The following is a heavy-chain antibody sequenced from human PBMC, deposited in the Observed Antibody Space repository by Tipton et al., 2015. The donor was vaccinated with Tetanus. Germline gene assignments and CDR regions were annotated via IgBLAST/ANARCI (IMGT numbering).Heavy chain of an antibody. D-gene: IGHD3-10*01. CDR3: GIDRDLFAGVVIIPAVMSQ. J-gene: IGHJ4*02. CDR1: GYTFTRYG. Sequence: QLVQSGDEVKKPGASVKVSCKASGYTFTRYGIAWVRQAPGQGLEWMGGIIPGFRTANYAQKFQDRLTIIADESRSTVNMELSSLRSDDTAVYYCGIDRDLFAGVVIIPAVMSQWGQGTPVAVSS. V-gene: IGHV1-69*01. CDR2: IIPGFRTA.